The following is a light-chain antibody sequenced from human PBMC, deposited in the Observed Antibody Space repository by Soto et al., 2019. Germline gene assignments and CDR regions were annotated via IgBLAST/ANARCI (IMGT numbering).Light chain of an antibody. CDR1: QSISINY. CDR2: GAS. Sequence: EIVLTQSPGTLSLPPGERATLSCRASQSISINYLAWYQQKPGQAPRLLIYGASSRATGIPDRFSGSGSGTDFTLTISSLQPEDFATYYCQQSYSTPWTFGQGTKVDIK. CDR3: QQSYSTPWT. J-gene: IGKJ1*01. V-gene: IGKV3-20*01.